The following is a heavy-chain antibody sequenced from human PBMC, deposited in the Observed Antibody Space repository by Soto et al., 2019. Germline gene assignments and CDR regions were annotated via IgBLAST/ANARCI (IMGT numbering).Heavy chain of an antibody. CDR3: GRGLAGRWLVIDS. Sequence: QLQMQESGPGLVKPSETLSLTCTVSGDSISSSSSYWGWIRHPPGKGLEWIGSIYYTGTTYYNPSLKSRVTITVDTSKKQFSLKLTSVTAADAAVYYCGRGLAGRWLVIDSWGQGTLGTVSS. V-gene: IGHV4-39*01. D-gene: IGHD6-6*01. J-gene: IGHJ4*02. CDR1: GDSISSSSSY. CDR2: IYYTGTT.